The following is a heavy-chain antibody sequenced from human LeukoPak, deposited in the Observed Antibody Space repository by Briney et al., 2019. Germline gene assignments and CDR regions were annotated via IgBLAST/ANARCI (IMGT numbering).Heavy chain of an antibody. D-gene: IGHD3-10*01. V-gene: IGHV5-51*01. CDR3: ARGSGTYETSFDY. Sequence: RGESLKISCKASGNSFTTYWIGWVRQMPGKGLEWMGIIYPGDSDIRYSPSFQGQVTISADKSISTAYLQWSSLKASDTAMYYCARGSGTYETSFDYWGQGTLVTVSS. CDR2: IYPGDSDI. J-gene: IGHJ4*02. CDR1: GNSFTTYW.